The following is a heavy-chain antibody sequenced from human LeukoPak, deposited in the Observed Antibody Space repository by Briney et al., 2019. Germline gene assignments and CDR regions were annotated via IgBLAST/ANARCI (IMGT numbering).Heavy chain of an antibody. CDR3: ARVTEAGYFDY. Sequence: GGSLRLSCAASGFTVSSNYMSWVRQAPGKGLEWVSVTYSGGSTYYADSVRGRFTISRDNSKNTLYLQMNSLRAEDTAVYYCARVTEAGYFDYWGQGTLVTVSS. V-gene: IGHV3-66*01. CDR1: GFTVSSNY. CDR2: TYSGGST. D-gene: IGHD6-19*01. J-gene: IGHJ4*02.